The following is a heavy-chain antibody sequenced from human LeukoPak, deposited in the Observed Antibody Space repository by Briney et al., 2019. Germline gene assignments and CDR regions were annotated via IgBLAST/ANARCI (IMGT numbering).Heavy chain of an antibody. CDR3: AKGRGSSSWDINYFDY. V-gene: IGHV3-23*01. CDR2: ISGSGGST. J-gene: IGHJ4*02. CDR1: GFTFSSYA. Sequence: GGSLRLSCAASGFTFSSYAMSWVRQAPGKGLEWVSAISGSGGSTYYADSVKGRFTISRDNSKNTLYLQMNSLRAEDTAVYYCAKGRGSSSWDINYFDYWGQGTLVTVSS. D-gene: IGHD6-13*01.